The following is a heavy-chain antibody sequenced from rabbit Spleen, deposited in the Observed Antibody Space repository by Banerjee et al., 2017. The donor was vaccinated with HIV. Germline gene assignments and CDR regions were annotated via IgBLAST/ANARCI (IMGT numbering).Heavy chain of an antibody. Sequence: QEQLVESGGGLVKPGASLTLTCTASGFSFSSGYDMCWVRQAPGKGLECSACIYADSSGSTYYASWAKGRFTISKTSSTTVTLQMTTLTAADTATYFCARGSATMTMVIIGYYLSLWGPGTLVTVS. CDR3: ARGSATMTMVIIGYYLSL. D-gene: IGHD2-1*01. CDR2: IYADSSGST. J-gene: IGHJ4*01. CDR1: GFSFSSGYD. V-gene: IGHV1S45*01.